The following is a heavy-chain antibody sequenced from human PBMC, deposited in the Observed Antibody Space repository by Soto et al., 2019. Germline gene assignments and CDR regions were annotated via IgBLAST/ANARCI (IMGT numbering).Heavy chain of an antibody. CDR2: INYSGNI. D-gene: IGHD3-10*01. CDR3: ARGLSLCFGELSRRRGYYYYMDL. CDR1: GGSFSGSH. J-gene: IGHJ6*03. V-gene: IGHV4-34*01. Sequence: QVQLQQWGAGLLKPSVTLSLTCAVYGGSFSGSHWTWIRQTPGKGLELLGEINYSGNIKYTPSLTSRLTLLVDAAQKEVALIVLSLTAVDTAVSYGARGLSLCFGELSRRRGYYYYMDLGGKSTAVTVSS.